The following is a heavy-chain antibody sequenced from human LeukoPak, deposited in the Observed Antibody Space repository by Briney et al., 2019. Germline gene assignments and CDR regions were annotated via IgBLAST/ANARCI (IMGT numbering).Heavy chain of an antibody. V-gene: IGHV3-48*01. CDR1: GFTFSSYN. Sequence: GGSLRLSCAASGFTFSSYNMNWVRQAPGKGLEWVSYISSDSSSIYDADSVKGRFTISRDNAKNSLYLQMNSLRAEDTAVYYCARGAYSSSWYRFYFDYWGQGTLVTVSS. D-gene: IGHD6-13*01. CDR3: ARGAYSSSWYRFYFDY. J-gene: IGHJ4*02. CDR2: ISSDSSSI.